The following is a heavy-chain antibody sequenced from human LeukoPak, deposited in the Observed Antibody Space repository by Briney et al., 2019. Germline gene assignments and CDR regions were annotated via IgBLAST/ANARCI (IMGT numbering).Heavy chain of an antibody. V-gene: IGHV3-66*01. D-gene: IGHD3-22*01. Sequence: PGGSLRLSCAASGFTVSSNYMSWVRQAPGKGLEWVSVIYSGGSTYYADSVKGRFTISRDNSKNTLYLQMNSLRAEDTAVYYCARSSYYYDSSGFRWGQGTLVTVSS. CDR2: IYSGGST. CDR3: ARSSYYYDSSGFR. CDR1: GFTVSSNY. J-gene: IGHJ4*02.